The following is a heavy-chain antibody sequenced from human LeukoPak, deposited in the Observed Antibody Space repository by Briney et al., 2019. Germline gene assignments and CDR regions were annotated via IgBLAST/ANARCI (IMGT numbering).Heavy chain of an antibody. J-gene: IGHJ2*01. CDR3: ARLNWGESYFDL. Sequence: SETLSLTCTVSGGSISSSGYYWGWIRQPPGMGLEWIGNIYYSGSTYSNPSLKSRVTISVDTSKNQFSLNLSSVTAADTAVYYCARLNWGESYFDLWGRGTLVTVSS. CDR1: GGSISSSGYY. CDR2: IYYSGST. D-gene: IGHD7-27*01. V-gene: IGHV4-39*07.